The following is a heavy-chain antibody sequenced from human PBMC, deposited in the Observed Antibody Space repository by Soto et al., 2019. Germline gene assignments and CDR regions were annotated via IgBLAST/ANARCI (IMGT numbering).Heavy chain of an antibody. J-gene: IGHJ4*02. CDR3: AKDLGMITFGGVIVRGGAFDY. D-gene: IGHD3-16*02. CDR2: ISGSGGST. V-gene: IGHV3-23*01. CDR1: GFTFSSYA. Sequence: EVQLLESGGGLVQPGGSLRLSCAASGFTFSSYAMSWVRQAPGKGLEWVSAISGSGGSTYYADSVKGRFTISRDNSKNTLYLKRNSLRAEDTAVFYCAKDLGMITFGGVIVRGGAFDYWGQGTLVTVSS.